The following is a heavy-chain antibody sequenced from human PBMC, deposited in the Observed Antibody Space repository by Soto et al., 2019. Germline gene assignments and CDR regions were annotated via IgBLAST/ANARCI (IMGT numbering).Heavy chain of an antibody. J-gene: IGHJ4*02. D-gene: IGHD6-13*01. V-gene: IGHV3-33*01. CDR2: IWYDGSNK. CDR1: GFTFSSYG. CDR3: ARDVHGSSWYIGGNDY. Sequence: GGSLRLSCAASGFTFSSYGMHWVRQAPGKGLEWVAVIWYDGSNKYYADSVKGRFTISRDNSKNTLYLQMNSLRAEDTAVYYCARDVHGSSWYIGGNDYWGQGTLVTVSS.